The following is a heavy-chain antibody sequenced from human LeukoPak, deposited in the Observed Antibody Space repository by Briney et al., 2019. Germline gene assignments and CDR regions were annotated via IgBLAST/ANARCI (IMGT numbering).Heavy chain of an antibody. J-gene: IGHJ4*02. CDR2: IIPIFGTA. Sequence: GASVKVSCKASGGTFSSYAISWVRQAPGQGLEWMGGIIPIFGTANYAQKFQERVTITRDMSTSTAYMELSSLRSEDTAVYYCARGEDGYNYAYFVYWGQGTLVTVSS. D-gene: IGHD5-24*01. CDR1: GGTFSSYA. CDR3: ARGEDGYNYAYFVY. V-gene: IGHV1-69*05.